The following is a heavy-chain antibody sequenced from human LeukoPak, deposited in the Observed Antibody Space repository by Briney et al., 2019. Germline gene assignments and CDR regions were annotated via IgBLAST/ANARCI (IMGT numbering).Heavy chain of an antibody. CDR2: ISGSGGST. Sequence: PGGSLRLSCAASGFTFSSYAMSWVRQAPGKGLEWVSAISGSGGSTYYADSVKGRFTISRDNSKNTLYLQMNSLRAEDTAVYYCAKSSRYFDWLPGEGDYWGQGTLVTVSS. J-gene: IGHJ4*02. V-gene: IGHV3-23*01. D-gene: IGHD3-9*01. CDR3: AKSSRYFDWLPGEGDY. CDR1: GFTFSSYA.